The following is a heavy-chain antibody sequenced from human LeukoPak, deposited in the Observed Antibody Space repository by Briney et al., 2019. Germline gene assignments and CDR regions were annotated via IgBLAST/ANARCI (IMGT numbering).Heavy chain of an antibody. Sequence: ASVKVSCKASGHTFTSYGISWGRQAPGQGLEWMGWISAYNGNTNYAQKLQGRVTMTTDTSTSTAYMELRSLRSDDTAVYYCARVGSRIDYYGMDVWGQGTMVTVSS. CDR1: GHTFTSYG. CDR3: ARVGSRIDYYGMDV. V-gene: IGHV1-18*01. D-gene: IGHD1-14*01. J-gene: IGHJ6*02. CDR2: ISAYNGNT.